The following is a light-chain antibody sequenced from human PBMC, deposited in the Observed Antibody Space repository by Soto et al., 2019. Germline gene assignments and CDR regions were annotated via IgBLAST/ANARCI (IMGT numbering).Light chain of an antibody. CDR1: SSDVGSYNL. Sequence: QSVLTQPASVSGSPGQSITISCTGTSSDVGSYNLVSWYQQHPGKAPKLMIYEGSKRPSGVSNRFSGSKSGNTASLTISGLQAEDEADYYCCSYAGTEAYVFGTGTKVTV. CDR3: CSYAGTEAYV. J-gene: IGLJ1*01. V-gene: IGLV2-23*01. CDR2: EGS.